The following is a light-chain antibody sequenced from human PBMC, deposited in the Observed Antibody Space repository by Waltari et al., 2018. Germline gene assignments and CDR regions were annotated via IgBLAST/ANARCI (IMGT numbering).Light chain of an antibody. V-gene: IGLV4-69*01. J-gene: IGLJ3*02. CDR2: VNSDGSH. Sequence: LLLTQLLSASSFLGAPPQPTSTPTSRLSTNVLASPPKRPEKGPRYLMKVNSDGSHNKGDEIPDRFSGSSSGAERYLTISSLQSEDEADYYCQTGGHGTWVFGGGTKLTVL. CDR3: QTGGHGTWV. CDR1: SRLSTNV.